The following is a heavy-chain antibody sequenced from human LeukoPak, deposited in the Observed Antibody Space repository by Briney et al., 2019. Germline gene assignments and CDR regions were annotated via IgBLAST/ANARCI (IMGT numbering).Heavy chain of an antibody. CDR3: ASTTRLAVAGRSYYYYMDV. V-gene: IGHV1-18*01. CDR1: GGTFSSYA. D-gene: IGHD6-19*01. Sequence: ASVKVSCKASGGTFSSYAISWVRQAPGQGLEWMGWISAYNGNTNYAQKLQGRVTMTTDTSTSTAYMELRSLRSDDTAVYYCASTTRLAVAGRSYYYYMDVWGKGTTVTVSS. CDR2: ISAYNGNT. J-gene: IGHJ6*03.